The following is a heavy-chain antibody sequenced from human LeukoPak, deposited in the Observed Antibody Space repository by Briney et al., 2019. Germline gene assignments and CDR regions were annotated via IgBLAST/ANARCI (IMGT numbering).Heavy chain of an antibody. V-gene: IGHV3-7*01. J-gene: IGHJ4*02. CDR1: GFALSNFW. CDR2: IRQEGNAK. CDR3: ATSYDSSGNN. D-gene: IGHD3-22*01. Sequence: PGGSLRLSCAASGFALSNFWMSWVRQAPGKGLEWVANIRQEGNAKFYVASVKGRFTNSRDNAKNSLYLQMNSLTAEDTAVYYCATSYDSSGNNWGQGTLVIVSS.